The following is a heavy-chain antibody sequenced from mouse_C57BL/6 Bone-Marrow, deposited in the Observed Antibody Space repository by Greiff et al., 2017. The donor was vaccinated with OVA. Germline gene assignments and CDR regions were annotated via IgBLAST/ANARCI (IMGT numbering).Heavy chain of an antibody. Sequence: QVQLQQPGAELVKPGASVKLSCKASGYTFTSYWMHWVKQRPGQGLEWIGMIHPNSGSTNYNEKFKSKATLTVDKSSSTAYMQLSSLTSEDSAVYYCARLFDYDWYFDVWGTGTTVTVSS. CDR3: ARLFDYDWYFDV. J-gene: IGHJ1*03. CDR2: IHPNSGST. D-gene: IGHD2-4*01. CDR1: GYTFTSYW. V-gene: IGHV1-64*01.